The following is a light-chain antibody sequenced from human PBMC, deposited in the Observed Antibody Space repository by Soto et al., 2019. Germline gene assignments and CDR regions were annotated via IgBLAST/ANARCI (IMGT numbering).Light chain of an antibody. CDR2: EVS. Sequence: QSALTQPASVSGSPGQSITISCTGTSSDVGGYKYVSWYQQHPGKAPKLIIYEVSNRPSGVSNRFSGSKSGNTASLTISGLQAQDEADYYCSSYTSSITVVFGGGTKLTVL. CDR3: SSYTSSITVV. V-gene: IGLV2-14*01. J-gene: IGLJ2*01. CDR1: SSDVGGYKY.